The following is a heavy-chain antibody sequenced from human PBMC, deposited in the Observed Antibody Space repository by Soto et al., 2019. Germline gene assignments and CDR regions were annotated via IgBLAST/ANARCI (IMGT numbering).Heavy chain of an antibody. Sequence: GESLKISCKGSGYSFTSYWIGWVRQMPGKGLEWMGIIYPGDSDTRYSPSFQGQVTISADKSISTAYLQWSSLKASDTAMYYCARQTKNYGDYSDYWGQGTLVTVSP. CDR2: IYPGDSDT. D-gene: IGHD4-17*01. CDR1: GYSFTSYW. V-gene: IGHV5-51*01. CDR3: ARQTKNYGDYSDY. J-gene: IGHJ4*02.